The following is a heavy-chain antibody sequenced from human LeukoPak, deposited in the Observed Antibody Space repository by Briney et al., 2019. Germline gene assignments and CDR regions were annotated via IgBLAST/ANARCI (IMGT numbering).Heavy chain of an antibody. J-gene: IGHJ6*02. CDR2: IWYDGSNK. CDR1: GFTFSSYG. Sequence: GGSLRFSCAASGFTFSSYGMHWVRQAPGKGLEWVAVIWYDGSNKYYADSVKGRFTISRDNSKNTLYLQMNSLRAEDTAVYYCARAGPSYYYGMDVWGQGTTVTVCS. V-gene: IGHV3-33*01. CDR3: ARAGPSYYYGMDV.